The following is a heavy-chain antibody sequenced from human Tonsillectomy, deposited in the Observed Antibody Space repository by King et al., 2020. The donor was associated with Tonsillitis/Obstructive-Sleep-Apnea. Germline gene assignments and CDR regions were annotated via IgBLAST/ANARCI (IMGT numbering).Heavy chain of an antibody. Sequence: VQLVESGGGLVKPGGSLRLSCAASDFAFHYYTLEWVRQAPGKGLEWVSSIDGTGNHIYYADSVKGRFTVSRDNTKNALYLQMTSLRAEDTALYYCTRALSTAYLDSWGQGTLVTVSS. V-gene: IGHV3-21*01. CDR1: DFAFHYYT. J-gene: IGHJ4*02. CDR2: IDGTGNHI. CDR3: TRALSTAYLDS.